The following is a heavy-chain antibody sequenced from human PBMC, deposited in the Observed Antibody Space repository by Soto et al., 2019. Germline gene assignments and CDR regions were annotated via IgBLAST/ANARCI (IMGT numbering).Heavy chain of an antibody. CDR3: ARSLGANSPSVFDY. CDR2: IDPRDSYT. CDR1: GYTFTNNW. Sequence: GESLKISCRGSGYTFTNNWISWVRQMPGKGLEWMGRIDPRDSYTNYSPSFQGHVTISVDKSDNTAYLQWSSLKASDTAMYYCARSLGANSPSVFDYWGQGTPVTVSS. V-gene: IGHV5-10-1*01. D-gene: IGHD1-26*01. J-gene: IGHJ4*02.